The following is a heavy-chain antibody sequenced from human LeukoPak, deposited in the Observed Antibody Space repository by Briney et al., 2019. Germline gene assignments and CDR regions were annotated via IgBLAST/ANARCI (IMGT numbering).Heavy chain of an antibody. D-gene: IGHD3-3*01. J-gene: IGHJ5*02. V-gene: IGHV4-34*01. CDR1: GGSFSGYY. CDR2: INHSGST. Sequence: KTSETLSLTCAVYGGSFSGYYWSWIRQPPGKGLEWIGEINHSGSTNYNPSLKSRVTISVDTSKNQFSLKLSSVTAADTAVYYCARGGRVTIFGVVMSSNNWFDPWGQGTLVTVSS. CDR3: ARGGRVTIFGVVMSSNNWFDP.